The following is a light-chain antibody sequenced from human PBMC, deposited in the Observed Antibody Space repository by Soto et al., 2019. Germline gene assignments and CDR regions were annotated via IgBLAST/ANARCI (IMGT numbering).Light chain of an antibody. CDR3: QQSYSTPWT. Sequence: DIQMTQSPSSLSASVGDRVTITCQASQSINGNLNWYQQKPGKAPKLLSYAASSLQSGVPSRFSGSGSGTDFTLTISSLPPEDFETYYCQQSYSTPWTFGQGTNVYIK. J-gene: IGKJ1*01. V-gene: IGKV1-39*01. CDR2: AAS. CDR1: QSINGN.